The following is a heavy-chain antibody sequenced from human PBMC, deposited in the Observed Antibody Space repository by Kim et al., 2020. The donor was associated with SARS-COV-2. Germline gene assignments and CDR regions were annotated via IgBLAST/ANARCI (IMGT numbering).Heavy chain of an antibody. CDR2: GSN. D-gene: IGHD3-16*01. V-gene: IGHV4-34*01. J-gene: IGHJ2*01. CDR3: ARARGIFDL. Sequence: GSNNYNPSLKQRVTIAVDTCQNQFSRKLSSVTAADTAVYYCARARGIFDLWGRGTLVTVSS.